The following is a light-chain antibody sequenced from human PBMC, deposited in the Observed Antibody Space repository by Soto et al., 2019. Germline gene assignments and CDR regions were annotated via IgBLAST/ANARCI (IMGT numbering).Light chain of an antibody. CDR1: SSNIGSNT. Sequence: QSVLTQPPSASGTPGQRVTISCSGSSSNIGSNTVNWYQQLPGTAPKLLIYSNNQRPSGVPDRFSGSKSGTSASLAISGRQSEDVDDYYCAAWDYSLNGVVFGGGTKLTVL. J-gene: IGLJ2*01. V-gene: IGLV1-44*01. CDR3: AAWDYSLNGVV. CDR2: SNN.